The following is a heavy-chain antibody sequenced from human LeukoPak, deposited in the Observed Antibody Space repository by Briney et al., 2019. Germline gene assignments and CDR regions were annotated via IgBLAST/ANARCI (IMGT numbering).Heavy chain of an antibody. J-gene: IGHJ4*02. CDR3: ARAGNSYGYEFDY. V-gene: IGHV1-69*05. CDR2: IIPIFGTA. CDR1: GGTFSSYA. D-gene: IGHD5-18*01. Sequence: SVKVSCKASGGTFSSYAISWVRQAPGQGLEWMGGIIPIFGTANYAQKLQGRVTMTTDTSTSTAYMELRSLRSDDTAVYYCARAGNSYGYEFDYWGQGTLVTVSS.